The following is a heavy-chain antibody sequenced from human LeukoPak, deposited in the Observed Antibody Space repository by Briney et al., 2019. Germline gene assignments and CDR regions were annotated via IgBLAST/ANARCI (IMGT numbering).Heavy chain of an antibody. Sequence: SETLSLTCTVSGGSISSYYWSWIRQPPGKGLEWIGYIYYSGSTNYNPSLKSRVTISVDTSKNQFSLKLSSVTAADTAVYYCASVVAATVGYFDYWGQGTLVTVSS. D-gene: IGHD2-15*01. CDR2: IYYSGST. CDR3: ASVVAATVGYFDY. J-gene: IGHJ4*02. V-gene: IGHV4-59*12. CDR1: GGSISSYY.